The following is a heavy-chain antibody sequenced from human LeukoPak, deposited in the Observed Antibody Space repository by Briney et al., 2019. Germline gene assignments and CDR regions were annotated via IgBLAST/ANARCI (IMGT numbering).Heavy chain of an antibody. V-gene: IGHV3-74*01. CDR1: GFTFISYW. J-gene: IGHJ4*02. CDR3: ARDAPGNTALDY. CDR2: INGYGSST. Sequence: GGSLRLSCAASGFTFISYWMHWVRQAPGKGLVWVSRINGYGSSTDFADSVKGRFTISRDNAKNTLCLQMNSLRAEDTAVYYCARDAPGNTALDYWGQGTLVTVSS. D-gene: IGHD5-18*01.